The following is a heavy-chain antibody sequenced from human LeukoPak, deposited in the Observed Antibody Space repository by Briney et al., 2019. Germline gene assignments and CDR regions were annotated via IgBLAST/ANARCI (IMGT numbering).Heavy chain of an antibody. D-gene: IGHD2-8*01. CDR3: ARESCTNGVCYEFFDY. V-gene: IGHV4-59*11. Sequence: SGTLSLTCTVSGGSISSHYWSWIRQPPGKGLEWIGYIYYSGSTSYNPSLKSRVTISVDTSKNQFSLKLSSVTAADTAVYYCARESCTNGVCYEFFDYWGQGTLVTVSS. CDR2: IYYSGST. J-gene: IGHJ4*02. CDR1: GGSISSHY.